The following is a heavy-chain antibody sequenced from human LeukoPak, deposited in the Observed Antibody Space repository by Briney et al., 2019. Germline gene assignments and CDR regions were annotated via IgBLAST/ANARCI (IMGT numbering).Heavy chain of an antibody. Sequence: SETLSLTCTVSGGSMNNYYWNWIRQPPGKGLEWIGYSYYSGSTNYNPSLRSRVNISVDTSKNQFSLNLSSVTAADTAVYYCARLGSVAMPFDYWGQGTLVTVSS. V-gene: IGHV4-59*08. CDR2: SYYSGST. CDR3: ARLGSVAMPFDY. J-gene: IGHJ4*02. CDR1: GGSMNNYY. D-gene: IGHD2-2*01.